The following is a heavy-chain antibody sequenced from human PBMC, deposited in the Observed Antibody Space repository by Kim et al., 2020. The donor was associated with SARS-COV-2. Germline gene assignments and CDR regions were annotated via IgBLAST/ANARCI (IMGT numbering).Heavy chain of an antibody. CDR1: GYTFTGYY. Sequence: ASVKVSCKASGYTFTGYYMHWVRQAPGQGLEWMGWINPNSGGTNYAQKFQGRVTMTRDTSISTAYMELSRLRSDDTAVYYCASFNGRNYYGSGTAPHDAFDIWGQGTMVTVSS. V-gene: IGHV1-2*02. CDR2: INPNSGGT. CDR3: ASFNGRNYYGSGTAPHDAFDI. J-gene: IGHJ3*02. D-gene: IGHD3-10*01.